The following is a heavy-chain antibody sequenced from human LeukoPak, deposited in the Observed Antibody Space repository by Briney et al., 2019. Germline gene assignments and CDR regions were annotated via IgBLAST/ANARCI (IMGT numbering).Heavy chain of an antibody. J-gene: IGHJ2*01. CDR3: AQNNYDFWSGYSDWYFGL. CDR2: ISSSGSTI. CDR1: GFTFSDYY. Sequence: GGSLRLSCAASGFTFSDYYMSWIRQAPGKGLEWVSYISSSGSTIYYADSVKGRFTISRDNAKNSLYLQMNSLRAEDTAVYYCAQNNYDFWSGYSDWYFGLWGRGTLVTVSS. D-gene: IGHD3-3*01. V-gene: IGHV3-11*01.